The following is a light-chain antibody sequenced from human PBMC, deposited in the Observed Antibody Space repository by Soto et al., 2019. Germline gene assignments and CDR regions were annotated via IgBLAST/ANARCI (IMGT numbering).Light chain of an antibody. J-gene: IGLJ2*01. Sequence: QSVLTQPASVSGSPGQSITISCTGASSDVGDYNYVSWYQHHPGKAPRLMIYDVSNRPSGVSNRFSGSKSGNTASLTISGLQAEDEADYYCSSYTSINTVFGGGTKLTVL. V-gene: IGLV2-14*03. CDR1: SSDVGDYNY. CDR2: DVS. CDR3: SSYTSINTV.